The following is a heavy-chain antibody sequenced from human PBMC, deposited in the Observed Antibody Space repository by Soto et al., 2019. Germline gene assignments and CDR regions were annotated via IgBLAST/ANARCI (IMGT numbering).Heavy chain of an antibody. D-gene: IGHD3-3*01. CDR3: ARDASYYSLWSGYYPSRNGMDV. CDR2: IWYDGSKK. J-gene: IGHJ6*02. V-gene: IGHV3-33*01. CDR1: GFTFSSFG. Sequence: QVQVVESGGGMVQPGRSLRLSCAASGFTFSSFGMHWVRQAPGKGLEWVSLIWYDGSKKSYGDSVKGRFTISRDNSRNTVYLQMNRLRADDTAVYYCARDASYYSLWSGYYPSRNGMDVWGQGTRVTVSS.